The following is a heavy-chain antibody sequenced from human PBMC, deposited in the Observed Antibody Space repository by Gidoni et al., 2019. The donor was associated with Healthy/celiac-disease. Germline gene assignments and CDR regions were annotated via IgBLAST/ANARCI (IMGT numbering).Heavy chain of an antibody. J-gene: IGHJ4*02. Sequence: QVQLVVSGGGVVKPGRSLRLSCAASGSPFRTYGMHWVRQAPGKGLGWVEVISYDVSNKYYADSVKGRFTISRDNSKNTLYLQMNSLRAEDTAVYYCAKLPEPGIAAAGTDTYLDYWGQGTLVTVSS. CDR1: GSPFRTYG. V-gene: IGHV3-30*18. CDR2: ISYDVSNK. D-gene: IGHD6-13*01. CDR3: AKLPEPGIAAAGTDTYLDY.